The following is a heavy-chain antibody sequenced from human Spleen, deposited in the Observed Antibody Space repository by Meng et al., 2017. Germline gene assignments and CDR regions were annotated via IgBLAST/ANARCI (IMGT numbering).Heavy chain of an antibody. CDR3: ARETSPSDQGWFDP. V-gene: IGHV4-31*03. Sequence: QGQRQESGPGRGKPSHTRSLTCTVSGGSINSVCYFWSSIRQRPGKGLEYNGYIYYSGSTYYNPSLKSRVTISVDTSVNQFSLKLSSVTAADTAVYYCARETSPSDQGWFDPWGQGTLVTVSS. CDR1: GGSINSVCYF. CDR2: IYYSGST. J-gene: IGHJ5*02.